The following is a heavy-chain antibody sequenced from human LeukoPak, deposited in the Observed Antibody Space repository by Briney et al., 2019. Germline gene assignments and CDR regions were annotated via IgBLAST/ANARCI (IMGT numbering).Heavy chain of an antibody. J-gene: IGHJ3*02. D-gene: IGHD1-26*01. V-gene: IGHV1-2*02. Sequence: ASVKVSCKASGYTFTGYYMHWVRQAPGQGLEWMGWINPKSGDTNYAQKFQGRVTMTRDTSISTAYMELSRLRYDDTAVYYCAKNLYRGSYWAFDIWGQGTMVTVSS. CDR1: GYTFTGYY. CDR2: INPKSGDT. CDR3: AKNLYRGSYWAFDI.